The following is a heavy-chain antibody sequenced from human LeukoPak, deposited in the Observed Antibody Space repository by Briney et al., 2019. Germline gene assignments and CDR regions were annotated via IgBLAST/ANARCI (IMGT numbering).Heavy chain of an antibody. V-gene: IGHV4-34*01. J-gene: IGHJ4*02. Sequence: SETLSLTCAVYGGSFSGYYWSWIRQPPGKGLEWIGEMNHSGSTNYNPSLKSRVTISVDTSKNQFSLKLSSVTAADTAVYYCARTAGDYWGQGTLVTVSS. CDR2: MNHSGST. CDR3: ARTAGDY. CDR1: GGSFSGYY.